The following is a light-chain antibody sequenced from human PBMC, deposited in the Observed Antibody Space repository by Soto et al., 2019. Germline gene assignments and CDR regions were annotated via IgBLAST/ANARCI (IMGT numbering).Light chain of an antibody. CDR3: QQYNEWWT. J-gene: IGKJ1*01. CDR2: GAS. Sequence: EVVMTQSPATLSVSPGEGVTLSCRASQSVRSNLAWYQQKPGQAPRLLIYGASTRATGIPARFGGSGSGTEFTLTISSLQSEDFAVYYCQQYNEWWTFGQGTKVDIK. CDR1: QSVRSN. V-gene: IGKV3-15*01.